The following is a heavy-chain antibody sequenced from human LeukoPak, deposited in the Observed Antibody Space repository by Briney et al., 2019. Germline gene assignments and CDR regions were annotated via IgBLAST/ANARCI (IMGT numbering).Heavy chain of an antibody. J-gene: IGHJ4*02. CDR1: GYTFTGYY. CDR3: ARGGIGYYDSSGYVDY. CDR2: INPNSGGT. V-gene: IGHV1-2*02. Sequence: ASVKVSCKASGYTFTGYYMHWVRQAPGQGLEWMGWINPNSGGTNYAQKFQGRVTMTRDTPISTAYMELSRLRSDDTAVYYCARGGIGYYDSSGYVDYWGQGTLVTVSS. D-gene: IGHD3-22*01.